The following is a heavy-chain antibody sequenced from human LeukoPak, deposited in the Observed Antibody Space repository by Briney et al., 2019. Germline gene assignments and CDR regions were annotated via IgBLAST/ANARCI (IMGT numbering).Heavy chain of an antibody. J-gene: IGHJ4*02. CDR2: IYITGST. CDR3: ARGRGYYQDY. V-gene: IGHV4-4*07. D-gene: IGHD3-22*01. Sequence: IPSETLSLTCTVSSGSFSSYYWIWIRQPAGKGLEWIGRIYITGSTNYSPSLKSRVIMSVDTSKNQFSLKLSSVTAADTAVYYCARGRGYYQDYWGQGTLVTVSS. CDR1: SGSFSSYY.